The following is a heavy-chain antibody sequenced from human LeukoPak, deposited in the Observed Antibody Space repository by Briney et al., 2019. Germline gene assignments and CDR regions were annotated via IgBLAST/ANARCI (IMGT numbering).Heavy chain of an antibody. Sequence: EASVKVSCKASGYTFTGYYMHWVRQAPGQGLEWMGWINPNSGGTNYAQEFQGRVTMTRDTSISTAYMELSRLRSDDTAVYYCARGHGDTSPNYWGQGTLVTVSS. CDR3: ARGHGDTSPNY. D-gene: IGHD2-21*02. CDR2: INPNSGGT. V-gene: IGHV1-2*02. CDR1: GYTFTGYY. J-gene: IGHJ4*02.